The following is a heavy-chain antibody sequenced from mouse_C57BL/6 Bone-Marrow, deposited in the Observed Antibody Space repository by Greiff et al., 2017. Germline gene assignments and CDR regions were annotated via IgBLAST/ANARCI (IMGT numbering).Heavy chain of an antibody. Sequence: QVQLQQSGAELMKPGASVKLSCKATGYTFTGYWIEWVKQRPGHGLEWIGEILPGSGSTNYNEKFKGKATFTADTSSNTAYRQLSSLTTDDSAIYSCARWEGYYPFAYWGQGTLVTVSA. V-gene: IGHV1-9*01. J-gene: IGHJ3*01. CDR3: ARWEGYYPFAY. CDR1: GYTFTGYW. CDR2: ILPGSGST. D-gene: IGHD1-1*02.